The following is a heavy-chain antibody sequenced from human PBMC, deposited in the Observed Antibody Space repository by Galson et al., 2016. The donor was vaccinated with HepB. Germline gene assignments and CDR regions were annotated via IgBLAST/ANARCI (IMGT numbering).Heavy chain of an antibody. CDR1: GYSFTSYW. CDR3: AIPSEPYYYGMDV. J-gene: IGHJ6*02. Sequence: QSGAEVKKPGESLKISCKGSGYSFTSYWIGWVRQMPGKGLEWMGIIYPGDSDTRSSPSFQDQVTISADKSISTAYLQWSSLKASDTAMYYCAIPSEPYYYGMDVWGQGTTVTVSS. V-gene: IGHV5-51*03. CDR2: IYPGDSDT.